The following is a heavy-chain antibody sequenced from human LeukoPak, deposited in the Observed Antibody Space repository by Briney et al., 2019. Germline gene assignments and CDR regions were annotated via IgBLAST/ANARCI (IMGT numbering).Heavy chain of an antibody. V-gene: IGHV1-8*03. D-gene: IGHD3-22*01. CDR3: ARGYDLGWFDP. Sequence: AASVKVSCKASGYTFTSYDINWVRQATGRGLEWMGWMNPNSGNTGYAQKFQGRVTITRNTSISTAYMELSSLRSEDTAVYYCARGYDLGWFDPWGQGTLVTVSS. CDR1: GYTFTSYD. CDR2: MNPNSGNT. J-gene: IGHJ5*02.